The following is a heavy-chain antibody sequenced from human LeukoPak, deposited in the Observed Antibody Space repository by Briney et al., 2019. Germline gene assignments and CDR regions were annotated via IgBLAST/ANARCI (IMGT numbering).Heavy chain of an antibody. CDR2: IPYDGSNK. D-gene: IGHD3-22*01. V-gene: IGHV3-30-3*01. J-gene: IGHJ4*02. CDR1: GFTFSSYA. CDR3: ARDRGFWERNSRSVDYYDSSGFTYYFDY. Sequence: GGSLRLSCAASGFTFSSYAMHWVRQAPGKGLEWVAVIPYDGSNKYYADSVKGRFTISRDNSKNTLYLQMNSLRAEDTAVYYCARDRGFWERNSRSVDYYDSSGFTYYFDYWGQGTLVTVSS.